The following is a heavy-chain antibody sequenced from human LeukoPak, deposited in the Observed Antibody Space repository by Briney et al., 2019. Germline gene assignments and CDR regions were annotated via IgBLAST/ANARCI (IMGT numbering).Heavy chain of an antibody. CDR1: GGSISSGGYS. J-gene: IGHJ4*02. D-gene: IGHD3-22*01. CDR3: ARGTGRGGYHPY. V-gene: IGHV4-30-2*01. CDR2: IYHSGST. Sequence: SQTLSLTCAVSGGSISSGGYSWSWIRQPPGQGLEWIGYIYHSGSTYYNPSLKSRVTISVDRSKNQFSLKLSPVTAADTAVYYCARGTGRGGYHPYWGQGTLVTVSS.